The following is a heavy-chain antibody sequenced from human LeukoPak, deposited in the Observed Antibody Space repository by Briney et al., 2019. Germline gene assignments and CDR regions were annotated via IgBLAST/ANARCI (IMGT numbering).Heavy chain of an antibody. D-gene: IGHD3-22*01. Sequence: ASVKVPCKASGYTFTGYYMHWVRQAPGQGLEWMGWINPNSGGTNYAQKFQGRVTMTRDTSISTAYMELSRLRSDDTAVYYCARVRYYYDSSGTLDYWGQGTLVTVSS. CDR2: INPNSGGT. V-gene: IGHV1-2*02. J-gene: IGHJ4*02. CDR3: ARVRYYYDSSGTLDY. CDR1: GYTFTGYY.